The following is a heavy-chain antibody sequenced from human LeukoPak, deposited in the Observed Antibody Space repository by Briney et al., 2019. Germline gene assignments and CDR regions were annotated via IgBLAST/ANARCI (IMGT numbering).Heavy chain of an antibody. V-gene: IGHV1-69*04. CDR1: GGTFSSYA. CDR3: ARDPLEGRQEFDG. J-gene: IGHJ4*02. Sequence: ASGKASCKASGGTFSSYAISWGRQAPGQRLEWMGRIIAILGIANYAQKFQRRVTITADKSTSTAYMELSSLRSEDTAVYYCARDPLEGRQEFDGWGEARLVTV. D-gene: IGHD3-10*01. CDR2: IIAILGIA.